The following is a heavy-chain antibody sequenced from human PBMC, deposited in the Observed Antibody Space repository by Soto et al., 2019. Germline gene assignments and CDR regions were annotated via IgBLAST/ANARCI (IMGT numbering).Heavy chain of an antibody. CDR2: INHSGST. CDR1: GGSFSGYY. V-gene: IGHV4-34*01. CDR3: ARPVGNYYFDY. D-gene: IGHD1-26*01. J-gene: IGHJ4*02. Sequence: SETLSLTCAVYGGSFSGYYWSWIRQPPGKGLEWIGEINHSGSTNYNPSLKSRVTISVDTSKNQFTQKLSSVTAADTAVYYCARPVGNYYFDYWGQGTLVTVSS.